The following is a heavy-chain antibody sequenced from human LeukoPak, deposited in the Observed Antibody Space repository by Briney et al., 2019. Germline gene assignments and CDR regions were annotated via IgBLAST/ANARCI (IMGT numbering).Heavy chain of an antibody. Sequence: GGSLRLSCAASGFTFSDYYMSWIRQAPGKELEWVSYISRSDNTIYYADSVKGRFTISRDNAKSSLYLQMDSLRAEDTAVYYCAREARILLVPAANPDWVDPWGQGTLVTVSS. CDR3: AREARILLVPAANPDWVDP. V-gene: IGHV3-11*04. CDR1: GFTFSDYY. CDR2: ISRSDNTI. J-gene: IGHJ5*02. D-gene: IGHD2-2*01.